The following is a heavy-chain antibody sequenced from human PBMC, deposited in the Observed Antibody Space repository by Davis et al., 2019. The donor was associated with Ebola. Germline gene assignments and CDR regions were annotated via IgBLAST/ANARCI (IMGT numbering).Heavy chain of an antibody. CDR2: IYYSGST. Sequence: SETLSLTCTVSGGSISSGSYYWSWIRQPPGKGLEWIGTIYYSGSTYYNPSLKSRVTVSVDTSKNQFSLKLRSVSAADTAVYYCARLPYYYFYLDVWGKGTTVTVSS. CDR1: GGSISSGSYY. CDR3: ARLPYYYFYLDV. V-gene: IGHV4-39*07. J-gene: IGHJ6*03.